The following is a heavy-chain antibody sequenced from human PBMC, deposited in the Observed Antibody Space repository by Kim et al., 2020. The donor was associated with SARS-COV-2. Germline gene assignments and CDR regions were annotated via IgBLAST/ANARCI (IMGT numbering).Heavy chain of an antibody. CDR3: GRGGGHNMFDY. CDR2: INSGGSST. CDR1: GFTFSRYG. J-gene: IGHJ4*02. D-gene: IGHD1-26*01. V-gene: IGHV3-74*01. Sequence: GGSLRLSCEASGFTFSRYGMFWVRQAPGKGLVWVSRINSGGSSTDYEAPVKGRFTISRDNAKNTLFLQMNSLRAEDTAVYFCGRGGGHNMFDYSGQGALVTVSS.